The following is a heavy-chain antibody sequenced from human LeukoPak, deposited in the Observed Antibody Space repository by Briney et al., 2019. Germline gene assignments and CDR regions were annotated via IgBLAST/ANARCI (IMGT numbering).Heavy chain of an antibody. J-gene: IGHJ4*02. CDR2: ISAYNGNT. CDR3: ARDSIRSPRITIFGVVIFGPTELGY. CDR1: GYTFTSYG. V-gene: IGHV1-18*01. D-gene: IGHD3-3*01. Sequence: XSVKVSCKASGYTFTSYGISWVRQAPGQGLEWMGWISAYNGNTNYAQKLQGRVTMTTDTSTSTAYMELRSLRSDDTAVYYCARDSIRSPRITIFGVVIFGPTELGYWGQGTLVTVSS.